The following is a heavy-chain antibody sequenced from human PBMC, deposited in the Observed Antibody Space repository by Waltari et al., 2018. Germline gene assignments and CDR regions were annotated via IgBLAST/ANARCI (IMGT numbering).Heavy chain of an antibody. CDR1: GYTFTGYY. J-gene: IGHJ4*02. V-gene: IGHV1-2*06. D-gene: IGHD6-13*01. CDR3: ARELAGAKFDY. Sequence: QVQLVQSGAEVKKPGASVKVSCKSSGYTFTGYYMHWVRQAPGQGLEWLGRINPNSGGTTYAQKFQGRVTMTRDTSISAAYMELSRLRSDDTAVYYCARELAGAKFDYWGQGTLVTVSS. CDR2: INPNSGGT.